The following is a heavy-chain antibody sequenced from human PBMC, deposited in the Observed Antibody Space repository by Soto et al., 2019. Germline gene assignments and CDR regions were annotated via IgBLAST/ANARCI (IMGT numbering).Heavy chain of an antibody. V-gene: IGHV4-39*01. D-gene: IGHD3-10*01. J-gene: IGHJ4*01. Sequence: SETLSLTCTVSGGSISSSPSYWGWIRQPPGKGLEWIAIISYSGNTYYTPSLKSRVTISADTSKNQFSLSLTSVTVADAALYFCARRNYPYFFDYWGHGTLVTVSS. CDR3: ARRNYPYFFDY. CDR2: ISYSGNT. CDR1: GGSISSSPSY.